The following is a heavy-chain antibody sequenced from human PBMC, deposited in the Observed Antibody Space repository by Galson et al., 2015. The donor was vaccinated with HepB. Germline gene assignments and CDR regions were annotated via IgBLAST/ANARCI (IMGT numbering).Heavy chain of an antibody. CDR2: IKQDGSEK. D-gene: IGHD6-19*01. V-gene: IGHV3-7*03. CDR1: GYTFSSYW. Sequence: SGAEVKKPGESLKISCKGSGYTFSSYWMSWVRQAPGKGLEWVANIKQDGSEKYCVDSVKGRFTISRDNAKNSLYLQMNSLRAEDTAVYYCARDWVPIAVAGTDAFDIWGQGTMVTVSS. J-gene: IGHJ3*02. CDR3: ARDWVPIAVAGTDAFDI.